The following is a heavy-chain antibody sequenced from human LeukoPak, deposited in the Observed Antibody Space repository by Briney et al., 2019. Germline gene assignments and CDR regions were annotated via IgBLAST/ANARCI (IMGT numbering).Heavy chain of an antibody. CDR2: IYYSGST. J-gene: IGHJ4*02. V-gene: IGHV4-39*07. Sequence: PSETLSLTCTVSGGSISSSSYYWGWIRQPPGKGLEWIGSIYYSGSTYYNPSLKSRVTISVDTSKNQFSLKLSSVTAADTAVYYCARPSLLSSSSYDYWGQGTLVTVSS. CDR1: GGSISSSSYY. CDR3: ARPSLLSSSSYDY. D-gene: IGHD6-6*01.